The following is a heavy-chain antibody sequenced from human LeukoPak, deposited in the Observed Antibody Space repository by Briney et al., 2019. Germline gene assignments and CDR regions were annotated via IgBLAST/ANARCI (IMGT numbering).Heavy chain of an antibody. D-gene: IGHD6-13*01. Sequence: GAPVKVSCKASGYTFTSYDINWVRQATGQGLEWMGWMNPNSGNTGYAQKFQGRVTMTRNTSISTAYMELSSLRSEDTAVYYCARGRRTRAAADDWGQGTLVTVSS. CDR1: GYTFTSYD. V-gene: IGHV1-8*01. CDR3: ARGRRTRAAADD. CDR2: MNPNSGNT. J-gene: IGHJ4*02.